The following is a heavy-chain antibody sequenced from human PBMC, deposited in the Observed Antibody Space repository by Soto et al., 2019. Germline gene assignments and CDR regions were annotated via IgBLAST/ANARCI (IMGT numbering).Heavy chain of an antibody. CDR2: ISAYNGNT. V-gene: IGHV1-18*01. D-gene: IGHD4-17*01. Sequence: QVRLWQSGAEVKNPGPSVKFSSKASGYTFTSYVFSWVRQPPGQGLEWMGWISAYNGNTNYAQKLQGRVTMTTDTSTSTAYMELRSLRSDDTAVYYCARGNTVEIFDYWGQGTLVTVSS. CDR3: ARGNTVEIFDY. CDR1: GYTFTSYV. J-gene: IGHJ4*02.